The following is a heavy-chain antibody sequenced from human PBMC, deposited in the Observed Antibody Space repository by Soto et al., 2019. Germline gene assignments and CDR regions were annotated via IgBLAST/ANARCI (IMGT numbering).Heavy chain of an antibody. CDR1: GFTFSSYG. Sequence: PGGSLRLSCAASGFTFSSYGMHWVRQAPGKGLEWVAVIWYDGSNKYYADSVKGRFTISRDNSKNTLYLQMNSLRAEDTAVYYCARGNLATVTNYYYYGMDVWGQGTTVTVYS. J-gene: IGHJ6*02. CDR3: ARGNLATVTNYYYYGMDV. D-gene: IGHD4-17*01. CDR2: IWYDGSNK. V-gene: IGHV3-33*01.